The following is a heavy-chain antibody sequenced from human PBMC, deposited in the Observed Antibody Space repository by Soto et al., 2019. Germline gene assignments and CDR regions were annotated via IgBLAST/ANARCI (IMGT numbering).Heavy chain of an antibody. Sequence: GSLRLSCAASGFTFREAWMSWVRRAPGKGLEWVGRIKSEIDGGTADYAAPVKGRFSISRDDSRNTLYLEMNSLQTEDTAVYYCQYYYDSSGVPRFDYWGQGTLVTASS. V-gene: IGHV3-15*01. J-gene: IGHJ4*02. CDR3: QYYYDSSGVPRFDY. D-gene: IGHD3-22*01. CDR2: IKSEIDGGTA. CDR1: GFTFREAW.